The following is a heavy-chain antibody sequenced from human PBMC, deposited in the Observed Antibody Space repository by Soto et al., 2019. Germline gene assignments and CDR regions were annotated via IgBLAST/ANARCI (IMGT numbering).Heavy chain of an antibody. V-gene: IGHV5-51*01. J-gene: IGHJ4*02. D-gene: IGHD3-3*01. CDR1: GYNFAGYW. CDR2: IYPSDSDT. Sequence: GESLKISCPGSGYNFAGYWIAWVRQMPGKGLELMGIIYPSDSDTRYRPSFQGQVTISAGKSISSAYLQWSSLRASETAMYYCAGGGVSTRTFDYWGQGTPVTVSS. CDR3: AGGGVSTRTFDY.